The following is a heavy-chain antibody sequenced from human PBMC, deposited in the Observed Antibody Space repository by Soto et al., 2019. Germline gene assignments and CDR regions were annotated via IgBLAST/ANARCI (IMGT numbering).Heavy chain of an antibody. CDR1: GGSIRSYY. D-gene: IGHD3-22*01. CDR3: ARAQDYYDSSGIHDAFDS. Sequence: SETLSLTCTVSGGSIRSYYWSWIRQPAGKGLEWIGRIYTSGSTNYNPSLKSRVTMSVDTSKNQFSLKLSSVTAADTAVYYCARAQDYYDSSGIHDAFDSWGLGTMVTVSS. V-gene: IGHV4-4*07. CDR2: IYTSGST. J-gene: IGHJ3*02.